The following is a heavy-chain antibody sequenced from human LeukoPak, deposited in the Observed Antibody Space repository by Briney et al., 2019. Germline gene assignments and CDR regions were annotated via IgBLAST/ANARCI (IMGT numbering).Heavy chain of an antibody. D-gene: IGHD4-11*01. CDR2: ISYDGSNK. Sequence: GRSLRLSCAASGFTFSSYAMHWVRQAPGKGLEWVAVISYDGSNKYHADSVKGRFTISRDSSKNTLYLQMNSLRAEDTAVYSCARDKEVTYYYYSGMDVWGQGTTVTVSS. V-gene: IGHV3-30-3*01. CDR1: GFTFSSYA. CDR3: ARDKEVTYYYYSGMDV. J-gene: IGHJ6*02.